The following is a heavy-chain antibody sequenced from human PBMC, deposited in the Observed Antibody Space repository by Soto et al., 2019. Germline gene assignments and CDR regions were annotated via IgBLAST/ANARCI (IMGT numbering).Heavy chain of an antibody. V-gene: IGHV4-59*01. D-gene: IGHD6-13*01. CDR1: GGSISSYY. J-gene: IGHJ5*02. CDR3: ARIAAAGTVGWFDP. CDR2: IYYSGST. Sequence: QVQLQESGPGLVKPSETLSLTCTVSGGSISSYYWSWIRQPPGKGLEWIGYIYYSGSTNYNHSLKSRVTISVDTSKNKFALKLSSVTAADTDVYYCARIAAAGTVGWFDPWGQGTLVTVSS.